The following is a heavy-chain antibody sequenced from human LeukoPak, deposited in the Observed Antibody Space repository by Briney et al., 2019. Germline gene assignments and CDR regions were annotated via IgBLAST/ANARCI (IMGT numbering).Heavy chain of an antibody. CDR1: GYTFTGYY. CDR3: ARGTRGSSSWSRPGDY. Sequence: ASVKVSCKASGYTFTGYYMHWVRQAPGQGLEWIGWINPNSGGTNYAQKFQGRVTMTRDTSISTAYMELSRLRSDDTAVYYCARGTRGSSSWSRPGDYWGQGTLVTVSS. CDR2: INPNSGGT. J-gene: IGHJ4*02. D-gene: IGHD6-13*01. V-gene: IGHV1-2*02.